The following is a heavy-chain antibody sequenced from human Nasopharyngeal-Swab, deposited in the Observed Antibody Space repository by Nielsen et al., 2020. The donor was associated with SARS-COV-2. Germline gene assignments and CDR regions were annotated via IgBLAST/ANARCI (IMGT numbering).Heavy chain of an antibody. D-gene: IGHD3-16*02. CDR3: ARDRYLAR. CDR1: GFTFSTYS. V-gene: IGHV3-48*01. J-gene: IGHJ4*02. CDR2: ISGSGTI. Sequence: GKSLKISCAASGFTFSTYSMNWVRQAPGKGLEWISYISGSGTIYYTDSVKGRFTISRDNAKNSLYLQMNSLRAEDTALYYCARDRYLARWGQGTLVTVSS.